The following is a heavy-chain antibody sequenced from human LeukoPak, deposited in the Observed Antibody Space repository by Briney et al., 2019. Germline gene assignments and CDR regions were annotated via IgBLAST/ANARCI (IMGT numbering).Heavy chain of an antibody. CDR3: TREDNWYFDL. CDR1: GFIFNNYW. V-gene: IGHV3-7*05. J-gene: IGHJ2*01. Sequence: GGSLRLSCAASGFIFNNYWMSWVRQAPGRGLEWVANIKQDGSEKYYVDSVKGRFTISRDNAKSSLYLQLNSLTAEDTAVYYCTREDNWYFDLWGRGTLVTVSS. CDR2: IKQDGSEK.